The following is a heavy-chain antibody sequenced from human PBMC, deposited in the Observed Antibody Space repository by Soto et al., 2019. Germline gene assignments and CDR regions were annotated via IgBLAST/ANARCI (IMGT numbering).Heavy chain of an antibody. CDR1: GFTFSTYG. V-gene: IGHV3-30*18. D-gene: IGHD3-16*01. CDR2: ISSDGSKA. J-gene: IGHJ4*02. CDR3: ANRLGQWMPDH. Sequence: QVQLVESGGGVVQPGGSLRLSCAASGFTFSTYGMHWVRRAPGKGLEWVALISSDGSKAYYVESVKGRFTISRDNTNNLVFLEMNRLSREDTAVYCCANRLGQWMPDHWGQGTQVTVSS.